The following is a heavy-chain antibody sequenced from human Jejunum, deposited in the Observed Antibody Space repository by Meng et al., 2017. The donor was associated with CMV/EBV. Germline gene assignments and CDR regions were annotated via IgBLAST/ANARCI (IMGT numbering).Heavy chain of an antibody. V-gene: IGHV3-72*01. CDR2: TKTKAYNYIT. CDR1: EFTFSGHN. CDR3: TGDSMKGGGFDY. J-gene: IGHJ4*02. Sequence: ASEFTFSGHNMDWFRRAPGEGLEWITRTKTKAYNYITEYAASVEGRFTISRDDSKNSLYLQMNSLKTEDTAVYYCTGDSMKGGGFDYWGQGSLVTVSS. D-gene: IGHD3-10*01.